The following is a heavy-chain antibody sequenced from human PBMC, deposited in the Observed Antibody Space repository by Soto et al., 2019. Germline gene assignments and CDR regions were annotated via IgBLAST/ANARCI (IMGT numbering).Heavy chain of an antibody. Sequence: PGESLKISCEGSGYSFTSYWIGWVRQMPGKGPEWVGIIYPGDSDTRYSPSFQGQVTISADKSISTAYLQWSSLKASDTAMYYCARGGCSGGSCYSWGAFDIWGQGTMVTVS. CDR2: IYPGDSDT. D-gene: IGHD2-15*01. CDR3: ARGGCSGGSCYSWGAFDI. J-gene: IGHJ3*02. V-gene: IGHV5-51*01. CDR1: GYSFTSYW.